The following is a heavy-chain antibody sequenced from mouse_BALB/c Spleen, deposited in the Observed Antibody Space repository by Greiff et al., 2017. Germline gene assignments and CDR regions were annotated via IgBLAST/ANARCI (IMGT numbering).Heavy chain of an antibody. CDR2: IRNKANGYTT. D-gene: IGHD2-14*01. Sequence: EVKLMESGGGLVQPGGSLRLSCATSGFTFTDYYMSWVRQPPGKALEWLGFIRNKANGYTTEYSASVKGRFTISRDNSQSILYLQMNTLRAEDSATYYCARRYRYDEGAMDYWGQGTSVTVSS. J-gene: IGHJ4*01. V-gene: IGHV7-3*02. CDR3: ARRYRYDEGAMDY. CDR1: GFTFTDYY.